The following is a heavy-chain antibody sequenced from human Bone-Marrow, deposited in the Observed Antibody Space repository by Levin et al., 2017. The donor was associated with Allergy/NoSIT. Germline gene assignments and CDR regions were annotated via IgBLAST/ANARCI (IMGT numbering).Heavy chain of an antibody. Sequence: PGGSLRLSCAASGFSVSNAWMTWVRQAPGKGLEWLGRIKSKTDGGTADYAAPVKGRFTMSRHDSENTLFLQMNSLKIEDTAVYYCTIYPPSGGGYWFDSWGQGTLVTVSS. V-gene: IGHV3-15*01. CDR3: TIYPPSGGGYWFDS. D-gene: IGHD2-15*01. J-gene: IGHJ5*01. CDR1: GFSVSNAW. CDR2: IKSKTDGGTA.